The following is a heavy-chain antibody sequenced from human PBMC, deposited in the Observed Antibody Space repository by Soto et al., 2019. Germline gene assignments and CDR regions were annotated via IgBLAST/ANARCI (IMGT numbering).Heavy chain of an antibody. CDR2: ISGTGDNT. Sequence: GGSLRLSCAASGFTFSSYAMSWVRQAPGKGLEWVSVISGTGDNTYYADSVKGRFTISRDNSKNTLYLQMNSLRAEDTAVYYCAYHLTHPYFDYRGHRTLVTVSS. CDR1: GFTFSSYA. J-gene: IGHJ4*01. V-gene: IGHV3-23*01. CDR3: AYHLTHPYFDY. D-gene: IGHD2-2*01.